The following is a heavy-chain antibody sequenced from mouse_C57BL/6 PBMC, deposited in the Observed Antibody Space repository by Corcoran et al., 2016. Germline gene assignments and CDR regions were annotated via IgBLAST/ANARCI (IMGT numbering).Heavy chain of an antibody. CDR2: IYPGSGNT. Sequence: QVQLQQSGPELVKPGASVKISCKASGYSFTSYYIPWVKQRPGQGLEWIGWIYPGSGNTKYNEKFKGKATLTADTSSSTAYMQLSSLTSEDSAVYYCARYYGSSWAMDYWGQGTSVTVSS. V-gene: IGHV1-66*01. D-gene: IGHD1-1*01. CDR3: ARYYGSSWAMDY. CDR1: GYSFTSYY. J-gene: IGHJ4*01.